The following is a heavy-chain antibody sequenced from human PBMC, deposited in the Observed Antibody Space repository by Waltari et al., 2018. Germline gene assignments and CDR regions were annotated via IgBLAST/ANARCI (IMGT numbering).Heavy chain of an antibody. V-gene: IGHV1-69*13. CDR1: GGTFSSYA. CDR3: AREASSSGWFDP. CDR2: IIPIFGNA. J-gene: IGHJ5*02. Sequence: QVQLVQSGAEVKKPGSSVKVSCKASGGTFSSYAISWVRQAPGQGLEWMGGIIPIFGNANYSQKSQGRVTITAGESTSTAYMELSSLRSEDTAVYYCAREASSSGWFDPWGQGTLVTVSS. D-gene: IGHD6-6*01.